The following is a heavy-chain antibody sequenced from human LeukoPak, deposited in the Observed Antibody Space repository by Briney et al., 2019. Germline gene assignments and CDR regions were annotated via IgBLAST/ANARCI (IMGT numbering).Heavy chain of an antibody. CDR2: ISSSSSTI. V-gene: IGHV3-48*01. CDR3: ARDLDLGDY. D-gene: IGHD3-16*01. Sequence: GGSLRLSCAASGLTFSSYSMSWVRQAPGKGLEWVSYISSSSSTIYYADSVKGRFTISRDNAKNSLYLQMNSLRAEDTAVYYCARDLDLGDYWGQGTLVTVSS. J-gene: IGHJ4*02. CDR1: GLTFSSYS.